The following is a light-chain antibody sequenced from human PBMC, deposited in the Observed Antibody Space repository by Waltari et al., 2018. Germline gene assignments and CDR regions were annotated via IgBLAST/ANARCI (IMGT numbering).Light chain of an antibody. V-gene: IGKV1-27*01. CDR1: QGIYNY. CDR2: AAS. CDR3: QKYDSAPLT. J-gene: IGKJ4*01. Sequence: DIQMAQSPSSLSASVGDRVTITCRASQGIYNYLAWYQQKPGQVPRLLIYAASSLLSGVSSRFSGSGSGTDFTLTISSLQPEDVATYYCQKYDSAPLTFGGGTKVEIK.